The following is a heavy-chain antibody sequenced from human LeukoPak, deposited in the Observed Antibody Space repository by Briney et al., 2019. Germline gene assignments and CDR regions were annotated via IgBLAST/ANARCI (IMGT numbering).Heavy chain of an antibody. D-gene: IGHD1-26*01. CDR3: ARGDRSYYFDY. Sequence: ASVKVSCKASGYTFTGYYIHWVRQAPGQGLEWMGWINPSSGGTNYTQKFQGRVTMTRDTSISTAYMELSRLRSDDTAVYYCARGDRSYYFDYWGQGTLVTVSS. J-gene: IGHJ4*02. CDR2: INPSSGGT. CDR1: GYTFTGYY. V-gene: IGHV1-2*02.